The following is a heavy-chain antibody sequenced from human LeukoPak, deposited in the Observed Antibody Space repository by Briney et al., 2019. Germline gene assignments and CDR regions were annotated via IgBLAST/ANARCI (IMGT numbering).Heavy chain of an antibody. CDR3: ARGIHDYSNYESYYFDY. Sequence: ASVKVSCKASGYTFTSYGISWVRQAPGQGLEWMGWISAYNGNTNYAQKLQGRVTMTTDTSTSTAYMELRSLRSDDTAVYYCARGIHDYSNYESYYFDYWGQGTLVTVPS. CDR2: ISAYNGNT. D-gene: IGHD4-11*01. J-gene: IGHJ4*02. CDR1: GYTFTSYG. V-gene: IGHV1-18*01.